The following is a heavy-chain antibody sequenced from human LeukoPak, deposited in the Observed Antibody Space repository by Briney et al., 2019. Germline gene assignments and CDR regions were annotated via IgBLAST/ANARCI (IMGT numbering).Heavy chain of an antibody. CDR1: GFTFSGYA. Sequence: PGGSLRLSCAVSGFTFSGYAMGWVRQASGKGLEWVSTISSGGGNINYADSVKGRFLISRDNSGNTLYLQMNGLRAEDTAIYYCARNPGDYFHGLHVWGQGTMVTVSS. CDR2: ISSGGGNI. D-gene: IGHD4-17*01. J-gene: IGHJ3*01. CDR3: ARNPGDYFHGLHV. V-gene: IGHV3-23*01.